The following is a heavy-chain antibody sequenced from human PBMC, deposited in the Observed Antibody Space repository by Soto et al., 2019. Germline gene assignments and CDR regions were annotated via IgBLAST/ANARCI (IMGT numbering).Heavy chain of an antibody. CDR3: ARGSCRSSSCHGFDY. Sequence: QVQLQESGPGLVKPSETLSLTCTVSGGSLSSYYWNWIRQPAGKGLEWIGRFSTSGSTNYNPSLKSRVTMSVDTSKNQFSLRLNSVTAADTAVYYCARGSCRSSSCHGFDYWGQGTLVTVSS. J-gene: IGHJ4*02. D-gene: IGHD2-2*01. V-gene: IGHV4-4*07. CDR2: FSTSGST. CDR1: GGSLSSYY.